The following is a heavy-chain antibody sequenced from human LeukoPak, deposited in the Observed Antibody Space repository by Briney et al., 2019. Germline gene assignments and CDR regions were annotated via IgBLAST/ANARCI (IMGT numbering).Heavy chain of an antibody. D-gene: IGHD3-3*01. J-gene: IGHJ4*02. CDR1: GFTFSSYS. CDR3: ARGPTIFGVVNLKGPFDY. V-gene: IGHV4-34*01. Sequence: PGGSLRLSCAASGFTFSSYSMNWVRQAPGKGLEWIGEINHSGSTNYNPSLKSRVTISVDTSKNQFSLKLSSVTAADTAVYYCARGPTIFGVVNLKGPFDYWGQGTLVTVSS. CDR2: INHSGST.